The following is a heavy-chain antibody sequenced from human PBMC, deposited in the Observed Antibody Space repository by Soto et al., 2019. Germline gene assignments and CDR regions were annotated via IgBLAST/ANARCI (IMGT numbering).Heavy chain of an antibody. J-gene: IGHJ6*02. Sequence: QVQLVQSWAEVKKPGASVKVSCKASGYTFTGYYMHWVRQAPGQGLEWMGWINPNSGGTNYAQKFQGWVTMTRDTSISTAYMELSRLTSDDTAVYYCARDGNYYGSGSYYTRGYYYRMDVWGQGTTVTVSS. V-gene: IGHV1-2*04. CDR2: INPNSGGT. D-gene: IGHD3-10*01. CDR3: ARDGNYYGSGSYYTRGYYYRMDV. CDR1: GYTFTGYY.